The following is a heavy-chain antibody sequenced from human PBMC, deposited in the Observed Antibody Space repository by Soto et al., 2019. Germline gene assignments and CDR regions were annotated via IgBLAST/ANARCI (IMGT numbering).Heavy chain of an antibody. J-gene: IGHJ3*02. CDR3: APHVSCSGGSCQYDAFAI. CDR1: GFTVSSHA. CDR2: ITADGGA. V-gene: IGHV3-23*01. D-gene: IGHD2-15*01. Sequence: EVQVLESGGGLVQPGGSLRLSCEGSGFTVSSHALTWIRQAPGKGPEWVSTITADGGAYYAASVKGRFAMSRETSENTLYLRMNSLGAEDTAAYYCAPHVSCSGGSCQYDAFAIRGQGTMVTVSS.